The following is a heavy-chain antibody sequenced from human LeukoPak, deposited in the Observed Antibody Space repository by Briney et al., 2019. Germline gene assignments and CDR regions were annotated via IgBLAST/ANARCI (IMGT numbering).Heavy chain of an antibody. CDR2: TNHSGST. CDR3: ARVLIVGATNFDY. V-gene: IGHV4-34*01. J-gene: IGHJ4*02. D-gene: IGHD1-26*01. CDR1: GGSFSGYY. Sequence: SETLSLTCAVYGGSFSGYYWSWIRQPPGKGLEWIGETNHSGSTNYNPSLKSRVTISVDTSKNQFSLKLSSVTAADTAVYYCARVLIVGATNFDYWGQGTLVTVSS.